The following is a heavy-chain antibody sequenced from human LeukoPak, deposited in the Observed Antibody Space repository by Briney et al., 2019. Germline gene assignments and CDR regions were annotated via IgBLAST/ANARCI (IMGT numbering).Heavy chain of an antibody. V-gene: IGHV3-21*01. D-gene: IGHD1-26*01. CDR2: ISSSSSYI. J-gene: IGHJ6*03. Sequence: GGSLRLSCAASGFTFSSYSMNWVRQAPGKGLEWVSSISSSSSYIYYADSVKGRFTISRDNAKNSLYLQMNSLRAEDTAVYYCARESEDFSGGYYEDVWGKGTTVTVSS. CDR3: ARESEDFSGGYYEDV. CDR1: GFTFSSYS.